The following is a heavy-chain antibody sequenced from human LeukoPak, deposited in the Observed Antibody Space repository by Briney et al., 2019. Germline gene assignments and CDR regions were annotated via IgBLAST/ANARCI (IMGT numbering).Heavy chain of an antibody. CDR2: ISSSSSYI. D-gene: IGHD6-19*01. J-gene: IGHJ4*02. Sequence: TGGSLRLSCAASGFTFSSYSMNWVRQAPGKGLEWVSSISSSSSYIYYVDSVKGRFTISRDNAKNSLYLQMNSPRAEDTAVYYCARAPSPLAVAGTDYWGQGTLVTVSS. V-gene: IGHV3-21*01. CDR3: ARAPSPLAVAGTDY. CDR1: GFTFSSYS.